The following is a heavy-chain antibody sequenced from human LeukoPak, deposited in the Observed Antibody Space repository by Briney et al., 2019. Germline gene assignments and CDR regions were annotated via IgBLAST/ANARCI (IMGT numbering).Heavy chain of an antibody. CDR1: GYTFPEYY. Sequence: ASVKVSCKASGYTFPEYYMHWVRQAPGQGLEWMGWINPNSGGTDYAQNFQGRVTMTRDTSISTAYMELSRLRSDDTAVYYCARDVFAGYSTHHKFDPWGQGTLVTVSS. V-gene: IGHV1-2*02. CDR2: INPNSGGT. J-gene: IGHJ5*02. D-gene: IGHD6-13*01. CDR3: ARDVFAGYSTHHKFDP.